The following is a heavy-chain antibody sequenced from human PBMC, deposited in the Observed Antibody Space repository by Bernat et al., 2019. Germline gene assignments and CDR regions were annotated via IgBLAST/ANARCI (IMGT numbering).Heavy chain of an antibody. D-gene: IGHD6-6*01. CDR3: AKDKYSSSSEEGFFDY. V-gene: IGHV3-9*01. CDR1: GFTFDDYA. Sequence: EVQLVESGGGLVQPERSLRLSCAASGFTFDDYAMHWVRQAPGKGLEWVSGISWNSDKIDYADSVKGRFTISRDKAKKSLYLKMNSLRVEDTALYYCAKDKYSSSSEEGFFDYWGQGTLVTVSS. J-gene: IGHJ4*02. CDR2: ISWNSDKI.